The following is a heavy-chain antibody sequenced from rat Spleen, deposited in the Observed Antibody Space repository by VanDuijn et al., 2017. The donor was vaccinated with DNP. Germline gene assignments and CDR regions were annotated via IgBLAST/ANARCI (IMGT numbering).Heavy chain of an antibody. V-gene: IGHV5-22*01. CDR1: GFTVSDYY. J-gene: IGHJ2*01. D-gene: IGHD1-6*01. Sequence: EVQLVESGGGLVQPGRSLKLSCEASGFTVSDYYMAWVRQTPTKGLEWVAYISYDGGSTYHGDSVKGRFTISRDIAKNTLYLQMNSLRSEDMATYYCARHVLPLRIWDYWGQGVMVTVSS. CDR3: ARHVLPLRIWDY. CDR2: ISYDGGST.